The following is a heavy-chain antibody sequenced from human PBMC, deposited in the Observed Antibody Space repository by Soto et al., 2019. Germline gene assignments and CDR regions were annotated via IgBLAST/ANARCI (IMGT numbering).Heavy chain of an antibody. Sequence: PCGSLRLSCAPSEFIFSYFAMHWVRQAPGKGLEWVAVISNDGSKTYYTDSVKGRFTISRDNSKNMLFLQMNSLKAEDTAVYYCAREDSSSVTPPWDYYYGMDVWRQGITVTVSS. D-gene: IGHD4-17*01. CDR2: ISNDGSKT. V-gene: IGHV3-30-3*01. CDR1: EFIFSYFA. CDR3: AREDSSSVTPPWDYYYGMDV. J-gene: IGHJ6*02.